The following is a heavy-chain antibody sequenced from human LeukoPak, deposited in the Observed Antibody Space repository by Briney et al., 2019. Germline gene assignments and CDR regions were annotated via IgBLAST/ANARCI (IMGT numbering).Heavy chain of an antibody. CDR3: AKDPLADYYYYGMDV. Sequence: GGSLRLSCAASGFTFSSYWMHWVRHTPGKGLVWVSRIKSDGSSTSYADSVKGRFTISRDNAKNTLYLQMNSLRAEDTAVYYCAKDPLADYYYYGMDVWGQGTTVTVSS. D-gene: IGHD6-6*01. CDR1: GFTFSSYW. J-gene: IGHJ6*02. CDR2: IKSDGSST. V-gene: IGHV3-74*01.